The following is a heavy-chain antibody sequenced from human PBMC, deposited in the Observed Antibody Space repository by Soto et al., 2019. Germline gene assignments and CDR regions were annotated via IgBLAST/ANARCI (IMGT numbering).Heavy chain of an antibody. D-gene: IGHD3-3*01. CDR2: ISWNSSTI. Sequence: EVQLAESGGGLAQPGRSLRLSCAASGFAFDDHAMHWVRQAPGKGLEWVSGISWNSSTIDYADSVKGRFTISRDNAKNSLYLQMNSLRTEDTAFYYCAKDSGQTFPNYDFWSGYNSWGQGTLGTFSS. CDR3: AKDSGQTFPNYDFWSGYNS. J-gene: IGHJ4*02. V-gene: IGHV3-9*01. CDR1: GFAFDDHA.